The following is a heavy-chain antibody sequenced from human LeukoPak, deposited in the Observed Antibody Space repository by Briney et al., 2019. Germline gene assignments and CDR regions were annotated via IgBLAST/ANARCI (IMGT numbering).Heavy chain of an antibody. Sequence: GGSPRLSCAASGFTFSSYAMHWVRQAPGKGLEWVAVISYDGSNKYYADSVKGRFTISRDNSKNTLYLQMNSLRAEDTAVYYCARASYYDSSGTFDYWGQGTLVTVSS. V-gene: IGHV3-30*01. J-gene: IGHJ4*02. CDR3: ARASYYDSSGTFDY. D-gene: IGHD3-22*01. CDR1: GFTFSSYA. CDR2: ISYDGSNK.